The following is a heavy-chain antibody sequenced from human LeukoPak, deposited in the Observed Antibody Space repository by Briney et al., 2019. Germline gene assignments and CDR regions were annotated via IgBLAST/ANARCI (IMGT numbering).Heavy chain of an antibody. CDR3: ARDYCSSTSCLFDY. CDR2: INPNSGDT. V-gene: IGHV1-2*06. J-gene: IGHJ4*02. D-gene: IGHD2-2*01. Sequence: ASVKVSCKASGYTFINYYMHWVRQPPGQGLEWMGRINPNSGDTNYAQKFQGRVTMTRDTSISTAYMELSRLRSDDTAVYYCARDYCSSTSCLFDYWGQGTLVTVSS. CDR1: GYTFINYY.